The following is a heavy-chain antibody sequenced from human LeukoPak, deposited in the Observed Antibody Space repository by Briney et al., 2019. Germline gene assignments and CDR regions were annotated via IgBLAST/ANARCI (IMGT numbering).Heavy chain of an antibody. Sequence: GSLRLSCAASGFTFSSYGMHWVRQAPGKGLEWVAVISYDGSNKYYADSVKGRFTISRDNPKNTLYLQMNSLRAEDTAVYYCAKAEIAAAGIMDYYYYGMDVWGQGTTVTVSS. CDR2: ISYDGSNK. V-gene: IGHV3-30*18. CDR3: AKAEIAAAGIMDYYYYGMDV. J-gene: IGHJ6*02. D-gene: IGHD6-13*01. CDR1: GFTFSSYG.